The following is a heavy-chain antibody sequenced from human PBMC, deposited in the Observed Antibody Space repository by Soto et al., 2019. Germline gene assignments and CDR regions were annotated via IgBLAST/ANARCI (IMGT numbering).Heavy chain of an antibody. CDR1: GFTFSSYS. CDR2: ISSSISTM. V-gene: IGHV3-48*01. D-gene: IGHD5-18*01. Sequence: EVPLVESGGGLVQPGGSLRLSCAASGFTFSSYSMNWVRQAPGKGLEWLSYISSSISTMHYADSVKGRFTISRDNAKSSLYLQINSLRAEDTAVYYCAREVRDTAVADFDYWGQGSLVTVSS. J-gene: IGHJ4*02. CDR3: AREVRDTAVADFDY.